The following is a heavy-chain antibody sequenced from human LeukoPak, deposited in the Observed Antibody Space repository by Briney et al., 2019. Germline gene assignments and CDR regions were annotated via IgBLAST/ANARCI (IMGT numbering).Heavy chain of an antibody. D-gene: IGHD4-17*01. Sequence: PGGSLRLSCAASGLTFRNYAMTWVRQAPGKGREWVSTIRGDAGGGATSYADSVKGRFTVYRDNSKNTSYLQMTSLRAGDTAVYYCAKDPNGDYVGAFDSWGQGTLVTVSS. CDR3: AKDPNGDYVGAFDS. CDR1: GLTFRNYA. V-gene: IGHV3-23*01. CDR2: IRGDAGGGAT. J-gene: IGHJ3*01.